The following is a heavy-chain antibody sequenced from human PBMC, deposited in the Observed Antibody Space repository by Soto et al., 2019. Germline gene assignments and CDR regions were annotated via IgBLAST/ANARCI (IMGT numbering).Heavy chain of an antibody. CDR1: GGSISSSSYF. CDR2: IYYSGST. D-gene: IGHD2-21*02. J-gene: IGHJ5*02. Sequence: QLQLQESGPGLVKPSETLSLTCSVSGGSISSSSYFWGWIRQPPGKGLEWIGSIYYSGSTYYNPSRKSRVTVSVDTSKNQFSRKLSAVTAADTAVYYCARHPSDFWFDPWGQGTLVTGSS. V-gene: IGHV4-39*01. CDR3: ARHPSDFWFDP.